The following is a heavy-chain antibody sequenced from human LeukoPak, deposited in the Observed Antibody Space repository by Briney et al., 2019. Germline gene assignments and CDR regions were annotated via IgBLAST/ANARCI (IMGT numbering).Heavy chain of an antibody. J-gene: IGHJ6*02. D-gene: IGHD2-2*01. Sequence: SETLSLTCTVSGGSIGSYYWSWIRQPPGKGLEWIGYIYYSGNTNYNPSLKSRVTISVDASKNQFSLHLSSVTAADTALYYCARVLATSWVAMDVWGQGTSVAVSS. CDR3: ARVLATSWVAMDV. V-gene: IGHV4-59*01. CDR2: IYYSGNT. CDR1: GGSIGSYY.